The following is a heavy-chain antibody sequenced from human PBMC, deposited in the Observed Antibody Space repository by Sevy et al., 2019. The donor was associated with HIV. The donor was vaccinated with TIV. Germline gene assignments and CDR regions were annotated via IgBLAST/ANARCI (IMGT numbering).Heavy chain of an antibody. CDR2: SSYHGGNI. Sequence: GGSLRLSCTASGFILGYYAMHWVRQAPGKGLGWVAVSSYHGGNIYYADSVQGRFTVSRDNSKNTLYLQMNSLRPEDTAMYYCARDFYEFGDPRGLDYWGQRVLVTVSS. CDR3: ARDFYEFGDPRGLDY. J-gene: IGHJ4*02. D-gene: IGHD4-17*01. V-gene: IGHV3-30-3*01. CDR1: GFILGYYA.